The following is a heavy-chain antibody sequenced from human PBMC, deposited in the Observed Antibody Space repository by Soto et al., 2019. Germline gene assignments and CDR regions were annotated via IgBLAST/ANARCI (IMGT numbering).Heavy chain of an antibody. D-gene: IGHD3-10*01. J-gene: IGHJ4*02. CDR1: GCSFRGYS. CDR2: ISSSSSYI. CDR3: ARVGTYYGSGSPYYSDY. Sequence: GVSLSLSCAASGCSFRGYSMNWVRQAPGKGLEWVSSISSSSSYINHADSVKGRFTISRDNAKNSLYLQMNSLRAEDTAVYYCARVGTYYGSGSPYYSDYWGQGTLVTVSS. V-gene: IGHV3-21*01.